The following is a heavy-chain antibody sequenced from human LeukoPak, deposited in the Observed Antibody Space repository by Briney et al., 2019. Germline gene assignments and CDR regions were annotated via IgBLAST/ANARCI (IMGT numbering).Heavy chain of an antibody. CDR2: ISSSGTTI. J-gene: IGHJ4*02. Sequence: PGGSLRLSCAVSGFTFSTYEMNWVRQAPGKGLEWVSYISSSGTTIYYADSVRGRFTISRDNAKNSLSLQMNSLRAEDTAVYYCARPKNGYDYWGQGTLVTVSS. CDR3: ARPKNGYDY. CDR1: GFTFSTYE. D-gene: IGHD5-24*01. V-gene: IGHV3-48*03.